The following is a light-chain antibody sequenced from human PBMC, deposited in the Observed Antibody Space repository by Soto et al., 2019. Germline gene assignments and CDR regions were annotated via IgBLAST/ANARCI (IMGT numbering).Light chain of an antibody. J-gene: IGKJ4*01. CDR1: QSVLYSSNNKNY. Sequence: DIVMTQYPDSLAVSLGERATINCKSSQSVLYSSNNKNYLAWYQQKPGQPPKLLIYSASTRESGVPDRFSGSGSGTYFILTISNLPPEDFATYFCQQANSFPLTFCGGTRVEI. CDR3: QQANSFPLT. V-gene: IGKV4-1*01. CDR2: SAS.